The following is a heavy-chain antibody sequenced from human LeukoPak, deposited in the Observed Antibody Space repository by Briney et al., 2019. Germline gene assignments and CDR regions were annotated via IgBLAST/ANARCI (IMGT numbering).Heavy chain of an antibody. J-gene: IGHJ4*02. CDR2: IFYSGTT. V-gene: IGHV4-59*01. Sequence: SETMSLTCTVSGASISNFYWGWIRQPPGEGLEWIGYIFYSGTTNYNPSLKNRVTISVDTSKNQFSLNVSSVTAADTAIYYCARTYSSSSVDCWGQGTLVTVSS. CDR1: GASISNFY. CDR3: ARTYSSSSVDC. D-gene: IGHD6-6*01.